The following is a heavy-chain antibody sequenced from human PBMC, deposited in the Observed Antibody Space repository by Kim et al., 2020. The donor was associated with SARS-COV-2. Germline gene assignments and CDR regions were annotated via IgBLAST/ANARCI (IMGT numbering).Heavy chain of an antibody. J-gene: IGHJ6*02. CDR3: ARGPGHSSSQGGMDV. D-gene: IGHD6-13*01. CDR2: IGTAGDT. CDR1: GFTFSSYD. V-gene: IGHV3-13*01. Sequence: GGSLRLSCAASGFTFSSYDMHWVRQATGKGLEWVSAIGTAGDTYYPGSVKGRFTISRENAKNSLYLQMNSLRAGDTAVYYCARGPGHSSSQGGMDVWGQGTTVTVSS.